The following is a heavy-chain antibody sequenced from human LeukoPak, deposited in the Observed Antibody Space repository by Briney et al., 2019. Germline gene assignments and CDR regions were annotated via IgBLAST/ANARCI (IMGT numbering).Heavy chain of an antibody. D-gene: IGHD2-2*01. V-gene: IGHV1-69*13. CDR1: GGTFSSYA. CDR3: AYHLPPSCSSTSCYSYYYYGMDV. J-gene: IGHJ6*02. CDR2: IIPIFGTA. Sequence: SVKVSCKASGGTFSSYAISWVRQAPGQGLEWMGGIIPIFGTANYAQKFQGRVTITADESTSTAYMELSGLRSEDTAVYYCAYHLPPSCSSTSCYSYYYYGMDVWGQGTTVTVSS.